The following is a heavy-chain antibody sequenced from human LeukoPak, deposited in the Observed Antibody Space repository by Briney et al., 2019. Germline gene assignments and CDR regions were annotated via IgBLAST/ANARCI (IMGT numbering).Heavy chain of an antibody. D-gene: IGHD3-10*01. CDR2: ISGSGGST. CDR3: AKNRDSIYYGSGSYQYYFDY. Sequence: GGSLRLSCAASGFTFSSYAMSWVRQAPGKGLEWVSAISGSGGSTYYADAVKGRFTISRDNSKNTLYLQMDSLRVEDTAVYYCAKNRDSIYYGSGSYQYYFDYWGQGTLVTVSS. J-gene: IGHJ4*02. V-gene: IGHV3-23*01. CDR1: GFTFSSYA.